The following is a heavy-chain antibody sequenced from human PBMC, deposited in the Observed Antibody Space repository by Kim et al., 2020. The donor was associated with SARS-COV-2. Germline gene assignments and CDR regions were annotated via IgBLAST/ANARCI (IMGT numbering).Heavy chain of an antibody. CDR3: EASDY. V-gene: IGHV3-23*01. CDR2: MRDSGVTT. J-gene: IGHJ4*02. Sequence: MRDSGVTTHYADSVRARFTISSDNYKSTLFLEMNSLRAEDTAVYYCEASDYWGQGSLVTVSS.